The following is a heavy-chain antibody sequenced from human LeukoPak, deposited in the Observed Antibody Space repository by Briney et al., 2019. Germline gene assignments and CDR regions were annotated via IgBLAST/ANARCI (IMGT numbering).Heavy chain of an antibody. CDR2: ISGSGGST. D-gene: IGHD1-1*01. J-gene: IGHJ4*02. V-gene: IGHV3-23*01. Sequence: GGSLRLSCAASGFTFSSYAMSWVRQAPGKALQWVSTISGSGGSTYYADSVKGRFTISRDNSKNTLYLQMNSLRAEDTAVYYCARRPGLERYYFDYWGQGTLVTVSS. CDR3: ARRPGLERYYFDY. CDR1: GFTFSSYA.